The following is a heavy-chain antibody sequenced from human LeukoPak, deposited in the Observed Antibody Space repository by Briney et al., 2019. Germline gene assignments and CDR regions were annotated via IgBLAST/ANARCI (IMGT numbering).Heavy chain of an antibody. CDR1: GGSISSSSFY. V-gene: IGHV4-39*01. Sequence: PSETLSLTCTVSGGSISSSSFYWGWIRQPPGKGLEWIGSIYYSGRTYYNPSLKSRVTISVDTSKNQFSLKLSSVTAADTAVYYCASIAARPTYYYYYMDVWGKGTTVTVSS. CDR3: ASIAARPTYYYYYMDV. D-gene: IGHD6-6*01. J-gene: IGHJ6*03. CDR2: IYYSGRT.